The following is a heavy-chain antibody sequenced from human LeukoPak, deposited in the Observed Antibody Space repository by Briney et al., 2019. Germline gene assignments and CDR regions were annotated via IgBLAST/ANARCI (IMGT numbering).Heavy chain of an antibody. CDR3: ARVSSIAAPNWFDP. J-gene: IGHJ5*02. V-gene: IGHV3-21*01. Sequence: GGSLRLSCAASGFTFSSYSMNWVRQAPGKGLEWVSSISSSSSYIYYADSVKGRFSISRDNAKNSLYLQMNSLRAEDTAVYYCARVSSIAAPNWFDPWGQGTLVTVSS. CDR1: GFTFSSYS. CDR2: ISSSSSYI. D-gene: IGHD6-6*01.